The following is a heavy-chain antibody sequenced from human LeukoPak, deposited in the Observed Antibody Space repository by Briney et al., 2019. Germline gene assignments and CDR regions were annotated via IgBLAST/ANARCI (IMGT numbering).Heavy chain of an antibody. D-gene: IGHD1-26*01. V-gene: IGHV4-59*01. CDR3: ARQWDEAYYLDY. CDR1: GDSINSYY. CDR2: IYYSGRT. J-gene: IGHJ4*02. Sequence: MPSETLSLTCTVSGDSINSYYWNWIRQPPGKGLEWIGYIYYSGRTDYNPSLKSRVTISVDTSKHQFSMKLKSVTPADTAVYFCARQWDEAYYLDYWGQGTLVTVSS.